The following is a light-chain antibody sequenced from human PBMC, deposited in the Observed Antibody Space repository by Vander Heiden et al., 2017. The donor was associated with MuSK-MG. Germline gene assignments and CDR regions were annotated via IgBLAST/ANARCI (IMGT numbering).Light chain of an antibody. Sequence: DIQMTQSPSSLSASVGDRVTITCRASHGISIYLAWYQQKPGKAPILLVYGASTSQSGIPSRCSGSGAGTDFTLTISSLQPEDVATYYCQRYDSAPFTFGRGTKVDIK. CDR3: QRYDSAPFT. V-gene: IGKV1-27*01. CDR1: HGISIY. J-gene: IGKJ3*01. CDR2: GAS.